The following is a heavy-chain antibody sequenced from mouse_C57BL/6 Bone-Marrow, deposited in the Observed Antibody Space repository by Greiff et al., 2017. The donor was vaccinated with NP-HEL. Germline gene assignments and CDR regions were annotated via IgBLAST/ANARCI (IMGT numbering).Heavy chain of an antibody. CDR2: INYDGSST. CDR1: GFTFSDYY. J-gene: IGHJ4*01. Sequence: EVMLVESEGGLVQPGSSMKLSCTASGFTFSDYYMAWVRQVPEKGLEWVANINYDGSSTYYLDSLKSRFIISRGNAKNILYLQMRSLKSEDTATYYCAREGGLRRRTYAMDYWGQGTSVTVSS. D-gene: IGHD2-4*01. CDR3: AREGGLRRRTYAMDY. V-gene: IGHV5-16*01.